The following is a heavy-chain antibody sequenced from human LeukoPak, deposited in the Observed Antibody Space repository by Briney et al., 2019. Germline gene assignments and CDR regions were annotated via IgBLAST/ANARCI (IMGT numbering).Heavy chain of an antibody. CDR2: ISPSGGST. CDR3: AKSPGRIAGDGIFDY. Sequence: ASVKVSCKASGYTFTSHYMHWVRQAPEQGLEWMGIISPSGGSTGYAQKFQGRVTMTRDMSTRTDYMELSSLRYEDTAVYYCAKSPGRIAGDGIFDYWGQGTLVTVSS. D-gene: IGHD6-13*01. V-gene: IGHV1-46*01. J-gene: IGHJ4*02. CDR1: GYTFTSHY.